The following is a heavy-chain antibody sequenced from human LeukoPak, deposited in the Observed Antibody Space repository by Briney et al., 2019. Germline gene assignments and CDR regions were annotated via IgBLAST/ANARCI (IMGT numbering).Heavy chain of an antibody. Sequence: ASAKVSCKASGYTFTSYGISWVRQAPGQGLEWMGWISAYNGNANYAQKLQGRVTMTTDTSTSTAYMELRSLRSDDTAVYYCARDGSGWYYFDYWGQGTLVTVSS. V-gene: IGHV1-18*01. CDR2: ISAYNGNA. J-gene: IGHJ4*02. D-gene: IGHD6-19*01. CDR3: ARDGSGWYYFDY. CDR1: GYTFTSYG.